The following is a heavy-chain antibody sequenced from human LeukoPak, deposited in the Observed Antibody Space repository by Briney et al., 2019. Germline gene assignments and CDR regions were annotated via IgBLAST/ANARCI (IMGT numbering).Heavy chain of an antibody. CDR1: GGSISSYY. CDR3: ARAVSGWYWFDP. D-gene: IGHD6-19*01. V-gene: IGHV4-59*01. J-gene: IGHJ5*02. Sequence: SQTLSLTCTVSGGSISSYYWSWIRQPPGKGLEWIGYIYYSGSTNYNPSLKSRVTISVDTSKNQFSLKLSSVTAADTAVYYCARAVSGWYWFDPWGQGTLVTVSS. CDR2: IYYSGST.